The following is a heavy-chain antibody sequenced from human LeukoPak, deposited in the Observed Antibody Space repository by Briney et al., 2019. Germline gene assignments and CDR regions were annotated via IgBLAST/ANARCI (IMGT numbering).Heavy chain of an antibody. J-gene: IGHJ4*02. CDR2: IYTSGGT. CDR3: ARASLWSGYYYFDY. V-gene: IGHV4-4*07. Sequence: SETLSLTCTVSGGSISSYYWSWIRQPTGKGLEWIGRIYTSGGTNYNPSLKSRVTISVDTSKNQFSLKLSSVTAADTAVYYCARASLWSGYYYFDYWGQGTLVTVSS. CDR1: GGSISSYY. D-gene: IGHD3-3*01.